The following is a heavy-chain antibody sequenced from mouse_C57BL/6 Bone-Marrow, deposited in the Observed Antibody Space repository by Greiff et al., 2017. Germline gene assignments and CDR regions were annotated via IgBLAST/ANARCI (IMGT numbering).Heavy chain of an antibody. D-gene: IGHD2-10*01. CDR1: GFTFSSFG. Sequence: EVKVVESGGGLVQPGGSRKLSCAASGFTFSSFGMHWVRQAPEKGLEWVAYISSGSSAIYYADTLKGRFTISRDNPRNTLFLQMTSLRSDDTAMYYCARDLLGNAMDYWGQGTSVTVSS. CDR3: ARDLLGNAMDY. J-gene: IGHJ4*01. CDR2: ISSGSSAI. V-gene: IGHV5-17*02.